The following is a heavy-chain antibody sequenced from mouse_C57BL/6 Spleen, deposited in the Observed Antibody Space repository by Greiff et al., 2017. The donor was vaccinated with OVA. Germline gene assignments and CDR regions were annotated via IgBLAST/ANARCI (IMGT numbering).Heavy chain of an antibody. CDR1: GYTFTDYA. CDR3: ARAHYYYGSSYLSFAY. V-gene: IGHV1-67*01. J-gene: IGHJ3*01. D-gene: IGHD1-1*01. CDR2: ISTYYGDA. Sequence: VKLMESGPELVRPGVSVKISCKGSGYTFTDYAMHWVKQSHAKSLEWIGVISTYYGDASYNQKFKDKATMTVDKSSSTAYMELARLTSEDSAVYYCARAHYYYGSSYLSFAYWGQGTLVTVSA.